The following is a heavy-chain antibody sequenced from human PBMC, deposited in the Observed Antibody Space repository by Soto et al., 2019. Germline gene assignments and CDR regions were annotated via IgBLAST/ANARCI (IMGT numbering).Heavy chain of an antibody. J-gene: IGHJ4*02. Sequence: QVQLQESGPGLVKPSQTLSLTCTVSGGSISSGDYYWSWIRQHPGKGLEWIGYIYYSGSTYYNPSLKSRVTLSVDSSENQFSLKLSSVTAADTAVYYCARWPQLKPRFDSWGQGTLVTVSS. D-gene: IGHD1-1*01. CDR3: ARWPQLKPRFDS. CDR2: IYYSGST. CDR1: GGSISSGDYY. V-gene: IGHV4-31*03.